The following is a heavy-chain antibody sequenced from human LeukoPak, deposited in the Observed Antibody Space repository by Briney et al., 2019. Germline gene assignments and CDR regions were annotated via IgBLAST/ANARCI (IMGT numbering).Heavy chain of an antibody. CDR3: ARAVFGDSSGYYYYYYYMDV. CDR2: INHSGST. D-gene: IGHD3-22*01. CDR1: GGSFSGYY. V-gene: IGHV4-34*01. J-gene: IGHJ6*03. Sequence: SETLSLTCAVYGGSFSGYYWSWIRQPPGKGLEWIGEINHSGSTNYNPSLKSRVNISVDTSKNQFSLKLSSVTAADTAVYYCARAVFGDSSGYYYYYYYMDVWGKGTTVTVSS.